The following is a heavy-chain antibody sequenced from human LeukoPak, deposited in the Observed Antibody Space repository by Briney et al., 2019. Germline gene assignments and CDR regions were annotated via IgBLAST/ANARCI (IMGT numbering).Heavy chain of an antibody. CDR1: GFTFSRYS. CDR2: ISISSSYI. J-gene: IGHJ4*02. V-gene: IGHV3-21*01. CDR3: AADYYDSSPFDY. D-gene: IGHD3-22*01. Sequence: PGGSLRLSCAASGFTFSRYSMNWVRQAPGKGLEWVSSISISSSYIYYADSVKGRFTISRDNAKNTLYLQMNSLRAEDTAVYYCAADYYDSSPFDYWGQGTLVTVSS.